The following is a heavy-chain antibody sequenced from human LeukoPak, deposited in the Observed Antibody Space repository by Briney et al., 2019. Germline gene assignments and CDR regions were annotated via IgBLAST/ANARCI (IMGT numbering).Heavy chain of an antibody. D-gene: IGHD6-13*01. CDR2: IYYSGST. V-gene: IGHV4-38-2*01. CDR1: GFSFSDYY. J-gene: IGHJ4*02. CDR3: ASRGYSSSWYFDY. Sequence: GSLRLSCAASGFSFSDYYMTWIRQPPGKGLEWIGSIYYSGSTYYNPSLKSRVTISVDTSKNQFSLKLSSVTAADTAVYYCASRGYSSSWYFDYWGQGTLVTVSS.